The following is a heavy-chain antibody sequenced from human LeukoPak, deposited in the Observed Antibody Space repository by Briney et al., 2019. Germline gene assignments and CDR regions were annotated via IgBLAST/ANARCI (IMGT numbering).Heavy chain of an antibody. Sequence: GASVKVSCKASGYTFTGYYMHWVRQAPGQGLEWMGWINPNSGGTNYAQKFQGRVTMTRDTFISTAYMELSRLRSDDTAVYYCARTNNGAYYDFWSGYFSYSYYFDYWGQGTLVTVSS. J-gene: IGHJ4*02. CDR2: INPNSGGT. V-gene: IGHV1-2*02. CDR3: ARTNNGAYYDFWSGYFSYSYYFDY. CDR1: GYTFTGYY. D-gene: IGHD3-3*01.